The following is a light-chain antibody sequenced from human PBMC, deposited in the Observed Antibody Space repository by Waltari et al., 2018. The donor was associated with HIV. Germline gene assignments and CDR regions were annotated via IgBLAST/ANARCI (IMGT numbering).Light chain of an antibody. CDR3: CSYAGSPYV. J-gene: IGLJ1*01. Sequence: QSALTQPASVSGSPGQSITISCTGTSRDVGSYNLVSWYQQHPGKAPKLMIYEVNKRPSGVSNRFSGSKSGNTASLTISGLQAEDGADYYCCSYAGSPYVFGTGTKVTVL. CDR2: EVN. CDR1: SRDVGSYNL. V-gene: IGLV2-23*02.